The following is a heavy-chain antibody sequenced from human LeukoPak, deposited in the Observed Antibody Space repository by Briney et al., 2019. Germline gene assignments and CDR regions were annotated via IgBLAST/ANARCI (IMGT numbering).Heavy chain of an antibody. CDR3: AKAAVTGTRYHFDY. CDR2: ISSSSSYI. D-gene: IGHD6-19*01. J-gene: IGHJ4*02. CDR1: GFTFSSYN. Sequence: PGGSLRLSCAASGFTFSSYNMNWVRQAPGKGLEWVSSISSSSSYIYYADSVKGRFTISRDNSKSTLYLQMTSLSAEDTAVYYCAKAAVTGTRYHFDYWGQGTLVTVSS. V-gene: IGHV3-21*04.